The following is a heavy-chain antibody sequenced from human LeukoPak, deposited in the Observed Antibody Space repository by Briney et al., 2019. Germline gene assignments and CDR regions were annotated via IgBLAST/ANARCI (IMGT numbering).Heavy chain of an antibody. J-gene: IGHJ4*02. CDR1: GLTFSSYS. D-gene: IGHD3-22*01. CDR2: ISISSRYI. CDR3: VSAGYYERSGYTYYFHY. Sequence: GGSLRLSCAASGLTFSSYSMNWVRQAPGKGLEWVSYISISSRYIYYADSLKGRFTISRDNAKSSLYLQMSSLRAEDTAVYYCVSAGYYERSGYTYYFHYWGQGTVVTVSS. V-gene: IGHV3-21*01.